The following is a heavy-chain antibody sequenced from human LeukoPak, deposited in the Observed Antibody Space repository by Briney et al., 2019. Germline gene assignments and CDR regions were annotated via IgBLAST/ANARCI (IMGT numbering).Heavy chain of an antibody. V-gene: IGHV4-59*01. CDR1: GGSISSYY. D-gene: IGHD6-19*01. CDR3: ARATSSGWFGDY. Sequence: SETLSLTCTVSGGSISSYYWSWIRQPPGKGLEWIGYIYSSGSTNYNPSLRSRVTISVDTSKNQFSLKLTSVTAADTAVYYCARATSSGWFGDYWGLRTLVTVSS. CDR2: IYSSGST. J-gene: IGHJ4*02.